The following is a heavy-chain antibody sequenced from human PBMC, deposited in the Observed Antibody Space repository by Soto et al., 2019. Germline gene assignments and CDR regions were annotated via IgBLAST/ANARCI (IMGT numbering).Heavy chain of an antibody. D-gene: IGHD3-3*01. J-gene: IGHJ3*02. CDR3: ARDHAPHITIFGVVTPDAFDI. CDR1: GYTFTSYG. CDR2: ISAYNGNT. V-gene: IGHV1-18*01. Sequence: GASVKVSCKASGYTFTSYGISWVRQAPGQGLEWMGWISAYNGNTNYAQKLQGRVTMTTDTSTSTAYMELRSLRSDDTAVYYCARDHAPHITIFGVVTPDAFDIWGQGTMVT.